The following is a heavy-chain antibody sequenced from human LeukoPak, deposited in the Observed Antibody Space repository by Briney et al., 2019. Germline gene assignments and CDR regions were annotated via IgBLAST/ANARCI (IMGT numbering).Heavy chain of an antibody. J-gene: IGHJ4*02. CDR1: GGSVSSYY. CDR3: ARKISYISVFDY. CDR2: ISDSGST. Sequence: SETLSLTCTVSGGSVSSYYWSWIRQPPGQGLEWIGYISDSGSTNYNPFLKSRITISVDTAGNQFSLWLSSVTAADTAVYYCARKISYISVFDYWGQGTLVTVSS. D-gene: IGHD3-3*01. V-gene: IGHV4-59*02.